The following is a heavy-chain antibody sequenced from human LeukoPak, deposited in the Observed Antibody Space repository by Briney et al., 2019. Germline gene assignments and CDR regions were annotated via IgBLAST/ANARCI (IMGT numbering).Heavy chain of an antibody. V-gene: IGHV4-34*01. CDR3: ARGFWIAAAGPSPFDY. J-gene: IGHJ4*02. CDR2: INHSGST. Sequence: SETLSLTCAVYGGSFSGYYWSWIRQPPGKGLEWIGEINHSGSTNYNPSLKSRGTISVDTSKNQFSLKLSSVTAADTAVYYCARGFWIAAAGPSPFDYWGQGTLVTVSS. D-gene: IGHD6-13*01. CDR1: GGSFSGYY.